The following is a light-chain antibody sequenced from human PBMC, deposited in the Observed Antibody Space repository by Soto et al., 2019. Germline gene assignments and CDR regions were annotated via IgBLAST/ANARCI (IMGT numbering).Light chain of an antibody. CDR3: QQYNSYLWP. Sequence: DIQMTQSPSTLSASVGDRVTITCRASQSISSWLAWYQQKPGKAPKLLIYDASSLESGVPSRFSGSVSGTEFTLTISRLQPDDFATYYCQQYNSYLWPFGQGTKVEIK. J-gene: IGKJ1*01. CDR1: QSISSW. V-gene: IGKV1-5*01. CDR2: DAS.